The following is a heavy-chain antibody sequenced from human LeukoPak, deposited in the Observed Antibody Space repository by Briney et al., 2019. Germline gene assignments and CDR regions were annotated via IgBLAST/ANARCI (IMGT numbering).Heavy chain of an antibody. V-gene: IGHV3-23*01. Sequence: GGSLRLSCAAPGFTFSSYAMSWVRQAPGKGLEWVSAISGSGGSTYYADSVKGRFTISRDNSKNTLYLQMNSLRAEDTAVYYCAKAPVEMATPSTAPIDYWGQGTLVTVSS. J-gene: IGHJ4*02. CDR2: ISGSGGST. D-gene: IGHD5-24*01. CDR1: GFTFSSYA. CDR3: AKAPVEMATPSTAPIDY.